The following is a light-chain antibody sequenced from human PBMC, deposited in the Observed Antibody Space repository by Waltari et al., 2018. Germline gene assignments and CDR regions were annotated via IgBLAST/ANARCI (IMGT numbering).Light chain of an antibody. Sequence: AIQLTQSPSSLSASVGYRVPITLRASQGLRVDLAWYQQKPGKAPKLLIYGASSLQSGVPSRFSGGASGTDFTLTISSLQPEDFATYYCLQDYDYPRTFGQGTRVELK. CDR2: GAS. J-gene: IGKJ1*01. V-gene: IGKV1-6*02. CDR1: QGLRVD. CDR3: LQDYDYPRT.